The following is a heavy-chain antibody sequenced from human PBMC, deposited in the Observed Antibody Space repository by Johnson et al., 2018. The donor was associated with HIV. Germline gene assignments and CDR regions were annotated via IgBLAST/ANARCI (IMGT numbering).Heavy chain of an antibody. V-gene: IGHV3-30*04. Sequence: QVQLVESGGGVVQPGRSLRLSCAASGFTFSSYAMHWVRQAPGKGLEWVAVISYDGSNKYYADSVKGRFTISRDNSKNTLYLQMNSLRAEDTAVYYCARDLRIYSSSTIRGDAFDIWGQVTMVTVSS. CDR3: ARDLRIYSSSTIRGDAFDI. CDR1: GFTFSSYA. J-gene: IGHJ3*02. D-gene: IGHD6-13*01. CDR2: ISYDGSNK.